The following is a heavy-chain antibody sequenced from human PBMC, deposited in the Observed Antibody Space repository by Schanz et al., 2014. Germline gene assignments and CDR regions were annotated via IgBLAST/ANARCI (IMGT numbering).Heavy chain of an antibody. J-gene: IGHJ5*02. V-gene: IGHV3-11*06. CDR3: VRDILHRVYDSGSP. CDR1: GFSFSDYY. CDR2: INTGSNYI. D-gene: IGHD3-10*01. Sequence: VQLLESGGGLVQPGGSLRLSCAASGFSFSDYYMSWIRQAPGKGLEWISFINTGSNYINYADSVKGRFTISRDNAKNSLFLHMNSLRAEDTAVYYCVRDILHRVYDSGSPWGQGTLVTVSS.